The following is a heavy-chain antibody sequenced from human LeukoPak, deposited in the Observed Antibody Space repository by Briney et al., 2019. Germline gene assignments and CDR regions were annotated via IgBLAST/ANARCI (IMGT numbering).Heavy chain of an antibody. CDR3: AKSEVGSSFHRPDY. J-gene: IGHJ4*02. V-gene: IGHV3-23*01. Sequence: GGSLRLSCAASGFTFSSYAMTWVRQAPGKGLEWVSGISGSGDCTYYADSVKGRFTISRDNSKNTLYLQMNSLRAEDTAVYYCAKSEVGSSFHRPDYWRQGTLVTVSS. D-gene: IGHD6-13*01. CDR2: ISGSGDCT. CDR1: GFTFSSYA.